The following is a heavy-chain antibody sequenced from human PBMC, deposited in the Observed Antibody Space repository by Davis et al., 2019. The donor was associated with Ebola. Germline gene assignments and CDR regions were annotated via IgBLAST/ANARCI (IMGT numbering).Heavy chain of an antibody. V-gene: IGHV3-73*01. CDR1: GFTFSGSA. D-gene: IGHD6-6*01. CDR2: IRSKANSYAT. J-gene: IGHJ4*02. Sequence: GESLKISCAASGFTFSGSAMHWVRQASGKGLEWVGRIRSKANSYATAYAASVKGRFTISRDDSKNTAYLQMNSLKTEDTAVYYCTMPARSSIDYWGQGTLVTVSS. CDR3: TMPARSSIDY.